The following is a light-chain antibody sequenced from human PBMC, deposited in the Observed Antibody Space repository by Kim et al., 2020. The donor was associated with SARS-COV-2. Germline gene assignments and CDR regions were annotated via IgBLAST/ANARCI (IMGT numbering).Light chain of an antibody. CDR1: SSDVGGYNS. CDR2: DVN. J-gene: IGLJ2*01. V-gene: IGLV2-14*03. Sequence: QSALTQPASVTGSPGQSITISCTGTSSDVGGYNSFSWYQQHPGNAPKLMIYDVNNRPSGVSNRFSGSKSGNTASLTISVLQAEDEADYYCSSYASGSTGVFGGGTQLTVL. CDR3: SSYASGSTGV.